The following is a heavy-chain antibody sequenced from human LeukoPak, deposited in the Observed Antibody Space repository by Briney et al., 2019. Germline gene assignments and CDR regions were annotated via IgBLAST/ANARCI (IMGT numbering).Heavy chain of an antibody. J-gene: IGHJ5*02. D-gene: IGHD6-13*01. CDR3: AKCKIEVRIARFDP. CDR2: ISGSGGST. Sequence: PGGSLRLSCAASGFTFSSYAMSWVRPAPGKGLEWVSAISGSGGSTYYADSAKGRFTISRDNSKNTLYLQMNSLRAEDTAVYYCAKCKIEVRIARFDPWGQGTLVTVSS. CDR1: GFTFSSYA. V-gene: IGHV3-23*01.